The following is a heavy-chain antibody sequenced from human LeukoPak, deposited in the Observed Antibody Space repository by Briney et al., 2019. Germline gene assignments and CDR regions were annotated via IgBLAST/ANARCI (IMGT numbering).Heavy chain of an antibody. CDR2: IKQDGSEK. CDR3: AKDRAYSFDY. D-gene: IGHD3-16*01. CDR1: GSTFSRYW. J-gene: IGHJ4*02. V-gene: IGHV3-7*01. Sequence: GGSLRLSCAASGSTFSRYWMSWVRQAPGKGLEWVANIKQDGSEKYYADSVKGRFTIFRDNAKNSLYVQVNSLRAEDTAVYYCAKDRAYSFDYWGQGALVTVSS.